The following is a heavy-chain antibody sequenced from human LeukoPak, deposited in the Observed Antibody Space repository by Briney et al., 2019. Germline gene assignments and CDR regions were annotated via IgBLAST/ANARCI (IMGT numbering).Heavy chain of an antibody. Sequence: SETLSLTCTVSGGSISSSSYYWGWIRQPPGKGLEWIGSIYYSGSTYYNPSLKSRVTISVDTSKNRFSLKLSSVTAADTAVYYCARQGVTATKPPFDYWGQGTLVTVSS. V-gene: IGHV4-39*01. D-gene: IGHD2-21*02. CDR2: IYYSGST. CDR1: GGSISSSSYY. CDR3: ARQGVTATKPPFDY. J-gene: IGHJ4*02.